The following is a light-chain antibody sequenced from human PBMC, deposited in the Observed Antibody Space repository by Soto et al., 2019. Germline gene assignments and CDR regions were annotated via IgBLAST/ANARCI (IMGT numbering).Light chain of an antibody. CDR1: PGVATF. Sequence: EIVLTQSPATLSLSPGERATLSCRPSPGVATFVAWYQQKPGQAPRLLIYGAFNRATGIPARFSGSGSGTDFTLTISSLEPEDSAVYYCQQRNIWPPVTFGHGTRLEIK. CDR2: GAF. CDR3: QQRNIWPPVT. J-gene: IGKJ5*01. V-gene: IGKV3-11*01.